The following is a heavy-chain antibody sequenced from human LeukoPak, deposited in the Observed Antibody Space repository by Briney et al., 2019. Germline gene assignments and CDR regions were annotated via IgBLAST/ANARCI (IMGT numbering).Heavy chain of an antibody. CDR2: IYYSGST. CDR3: AREGAGYCSGGSCYNWFDP. Sequence: ASETLSLTCTVSGGSISSYYWSWIRQPPGKGLEWIGYIYYSGSTNYNPSLKSRVTISVDTSKNQFSLKLSSVTAADTAVYYCAREGAGYCSGGSCYNWFDPWGQGTLVTVSS. D-gene: IGHD2-15*01. J-gene: IGHJ5*02. V-gene: IGHV4-59*01. CDR1: GGSISSYY.